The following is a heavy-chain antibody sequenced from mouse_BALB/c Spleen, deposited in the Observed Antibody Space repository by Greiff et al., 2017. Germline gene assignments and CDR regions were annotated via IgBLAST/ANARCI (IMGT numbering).Heavy chain of an antibody. J-gene: IGHJ4*01. Sequence: EVQLQQSGPSLVKPSQTLSLTCSVTGDSITSGYWNWIRKFPGNKLEYMGYISYSGSTYYNPSLKSRISITRDTSKNQYYLQLNSVTTEDTATYYCARCDYYGSRGDAMDYWGEGTTGTVAS. CDR3: ARCDYYGSRGDAMDY. V-gene: IGHV3-8*02. D-gene: IGHD1-1*01. CDR2: ISYSGST. CDR1: GDSITSGY.